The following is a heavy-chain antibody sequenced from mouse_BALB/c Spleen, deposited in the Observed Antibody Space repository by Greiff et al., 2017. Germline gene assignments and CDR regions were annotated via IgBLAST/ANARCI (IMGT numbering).Heavy chain of an antibody. CDR2: ISDGGSYT. V-gene: IGHV5-4*02. D-gene: IGHD4-1*01. J-gene: IGHJ4*01. CDR3: ARALTGTDYAMDY. Sequence: EVQLVESGGGLVKPGGSLKLSCAASGFTFSDYYMYWVRQTPEKRLEWVATISDGGSYTYYPDSVKGRITISRDNAKNNLYLQMSSLKSEDTAMYYCARALTGTDYAMDYWGQGTSVTVSS. CDR1: GFTFSDYY.